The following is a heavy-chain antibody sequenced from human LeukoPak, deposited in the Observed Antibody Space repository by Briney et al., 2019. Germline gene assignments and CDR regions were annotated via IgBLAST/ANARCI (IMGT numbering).Heavy chain of an antibody. V-gene: IGHV3-21*01. D-gene: IGHD2-21*02. J-gene: IGHJ4*02. CDR1: GFTFSSYS. CDR3: ARDRTPRFLRDCDY. Sequence: GGSLRLSCAASGFTFSSYSMNWVRQAPGKGLEWVSSISSSSSYIYYADSVKGRFTISGDNAKNSLYLQMNSLRAEDTAVYYCARDRTPRFLRDCDYWGQGTLVTVSS. CDR2: ISSSSSYI.